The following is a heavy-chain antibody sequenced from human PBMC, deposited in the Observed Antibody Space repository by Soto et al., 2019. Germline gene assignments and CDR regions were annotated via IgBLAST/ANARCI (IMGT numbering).Heavy chain of an antibody. CDR2: IYYSGST. V-gene: IGHV4-30-4*01. Sequence: QVQLQESGPGLVKPSQTLSLTCTVSGGSISSGDYYWSWIRQPPGKGLEWIGYIYYSGSTYYNPSLKSRVTISVDTSKNQFSLKLSSVTAADTAVYYCARDGGFGVLLPAPPYYYGMDVWGQGTTVTVSS. CDR1: GGSISSGDYY. J-gene: IGHJ6*02. CDR3: ARDGGFGVLLPAPPYYYGMDV. D-gene: IGHD2-2*01.